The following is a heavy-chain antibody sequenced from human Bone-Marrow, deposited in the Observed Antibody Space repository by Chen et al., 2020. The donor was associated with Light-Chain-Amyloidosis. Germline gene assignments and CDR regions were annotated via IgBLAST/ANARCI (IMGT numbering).Heavy chain of an antibody. CDR2: IYASDSQF. CDR1: GYTFTRYW. Sequence: EVQLVQSGAEVKKPGDSLKISCKASGYTFTRYWIAWFRQMHGKGLEWMGIIYASDSQFRYSPSFQGQVSMSVEKSSTTAYLQWSSLKASDSAMYFWARTSGDYYDSAGSPFDPWGQGSLVTVSS. CDR3: ARTSGDYYDSAGSPFDP. J-gene: IGHJ5*02. V-gene: IGHV5-51*03. D-gene: IGHD3-22*01.